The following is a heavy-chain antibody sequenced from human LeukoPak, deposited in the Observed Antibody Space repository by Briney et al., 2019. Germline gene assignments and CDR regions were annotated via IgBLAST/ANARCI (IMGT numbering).Heavy chain of an antibody. CDR1: GFTFSSYW. Sequence: PGGSLRLSCAASGFTFSSYWMSWVRQAPGKGLEWVANIKQDGSEKYQVDSVKGRSTISRDNAKNSLYLQMNSLRAEDTAVYYCARDASGYALYFDYWGQGTLVTVSS. CDR3: ARDASGYALYFDY. J-gene: IGHJ4*02. CDR2: IKQDGSEK. V-gene: IGHV3-7*01. D-gene: IGHD5-12*01.